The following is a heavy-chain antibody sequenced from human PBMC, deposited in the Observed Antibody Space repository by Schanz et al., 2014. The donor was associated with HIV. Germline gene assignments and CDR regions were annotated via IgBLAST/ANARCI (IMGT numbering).Heavy chain of an antibody. V-gene: IGHV3-7*01. Sequence: EVQLVESGGGLVQPGGSLRLSCAASGFTFSRYWMSWVRQAPGKGLEWVANIKQDGSEKHYVASVKGRFTISRDNAKNSLYLQMNSLRVEDTALFYCARAGAHWTSCFDYWGQGTLVTVSS. CDR2: IKQDGSEK. CDR1: GFTFSRYW. CDR3: ARAGAHWTSCFDY. D-gene: IGHD1-1*01. J-gene: IGHJ4*02.